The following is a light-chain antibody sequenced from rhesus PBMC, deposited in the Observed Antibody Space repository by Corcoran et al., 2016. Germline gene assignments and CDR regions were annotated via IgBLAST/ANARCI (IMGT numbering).Light chain of an antibody. CDR3: QQYSSSPWT. V-gene: IGKV1-22*01. Sequence: DIQMTQSPSSLSASVGDTVTITCRASQSISSWLAWYQQKPGKAPKLLIYTASTLKSGVPSRFSGSGAWTDFTLTSSSLQSEDFATYYCQQYSSSPWTFGQGTKVEIK. CDR1: QSISSW. CDR2: TAS. J-gene: IGKJ1*01.